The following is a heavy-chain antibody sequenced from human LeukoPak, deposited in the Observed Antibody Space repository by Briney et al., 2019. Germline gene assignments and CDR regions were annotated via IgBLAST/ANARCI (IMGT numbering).Heavy chain of an antibody. D-gene: IGHD1-26*01. CDR2: ISTSSSYM. J-gene: IGHJ4*02. Sequence: PGGSLRLSCAASGFTFSSYTMSWVRQAPGKGLEWVSSISTSSSYMYYGDSVKGRFTISRDNSKNTLYLQMNSLRAEDTAVYYCASIVGATLTFDYWGQGTLVTVSS. CDR1: GFTFSSYT. CDR3: ASIVGATLTFDY. V-gene: IGHV3-21*04.